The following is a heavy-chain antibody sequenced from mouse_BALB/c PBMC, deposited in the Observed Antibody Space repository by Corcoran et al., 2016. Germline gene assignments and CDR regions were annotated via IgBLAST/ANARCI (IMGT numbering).Heavy chain of an antibody. V-gene: IGHV14-3*02. CDR2: IDPANGNT. J-gene: IGHJ3*01. CDR1: GFYIKDTY. Sequence: EVQLQQSGEELVKPGASVKLSSTASGFYIKDTYMHWVKHRPEQGVEWIGRIDPANGNTKYDPKFQGKATIKADTSSNTAYLQLSSLTSEDTAVYYGAITTVVVAYWGQGTLVTVSA. CDR3: AITTVVVAY. D-gene: IGHD1-1*01.